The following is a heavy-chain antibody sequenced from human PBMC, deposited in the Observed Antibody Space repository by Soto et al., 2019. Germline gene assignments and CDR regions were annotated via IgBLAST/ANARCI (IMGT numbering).Heavy chain of an antibody. J-gene: IGHJ4*02. CDR3: ERSSWTGRADY. Sequence: GGSLRLSCAASGFPFSSYAMSWVRQAPGKGLEWVSGIGGSGGDTFYADSVKGRFTVSRDNAENTLYLQLNSLRVEDSAIYYCERSSWTGRADYWGQGILVTVSS. CDR2: IGGSGGDT. V-gene: IGHV3-23*01. D-gene: IGHD6-13*01. CDR1: GFPFSSYA.